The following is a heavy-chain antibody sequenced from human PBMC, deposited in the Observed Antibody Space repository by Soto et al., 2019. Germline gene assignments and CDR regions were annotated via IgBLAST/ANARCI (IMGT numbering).Heavy chain of an antibody. D-gene: IGHD3-3*01. CDR1: GFSLTTSGVG. J-gene: IGHJ4*02. CDR3: AHRVLRTVFGLVTTTAIYFDF. CDR2: ISWDDDK. Sequence: QITLNESGPTVVRPTETLTLTCRFSGFSLTTSGVGVGWIRQSPGKAPEWLALISWDDDKRYSASLNSRLTLTKDTSKNQVVLTVSDLDPTDTATYYCAHRVLRTVFGLVTTTAIYFDFWGQGTPVAVSS. V-gene: IGHV2-5*02.